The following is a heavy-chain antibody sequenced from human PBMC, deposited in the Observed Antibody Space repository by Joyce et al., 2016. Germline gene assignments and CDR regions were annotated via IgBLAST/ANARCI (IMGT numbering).Heavy chain of an antibody. D-gene: IGHD3-22*01. CDR3: SKEDYYDGAGYLDY. J-gene: IGHJ4*02. CDR1: GFTFRGSG. CDR2: ISHDESNE. V-gene: IGHV3-30*18. Sequence: QVHLVESGGGVVQPGRSLRLSCTVSGFTFRGSGMHWVRQAPGKGPQWVAYISHDESNEYYAVSVKCRFTISRDNSKNILFLQMNSLRADDTAVYYCSKEDYYDGAGYLDYWGQGTLVTVSS.